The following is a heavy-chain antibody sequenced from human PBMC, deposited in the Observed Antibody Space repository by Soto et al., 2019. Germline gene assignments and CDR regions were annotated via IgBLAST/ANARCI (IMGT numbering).Heavy chain of an antibody. J-gene: IGHJ4*02. CDR1: GFTFSTYA. Sequence: EVQLLETGGGLVQPGGSLRLSCAASGFTFSTYAMSWVRQAPRKGLEWVSAISGNGGDYTYYADSVKGRFTISRDNSKITLYLKMNSLRAEDTAVYYCVPLCRYCSTTTPSWGQGTLVTVSS. D-gene: IGHD2-2*01. CDR3: VPLCRYCSTTTPS. V-gene: IGHV3-23*01. CDR2: ISGNGGDYT.